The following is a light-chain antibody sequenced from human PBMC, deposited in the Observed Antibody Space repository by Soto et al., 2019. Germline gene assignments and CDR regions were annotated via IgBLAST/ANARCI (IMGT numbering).Light chain of an antibody. J-gene: IGLJ2*01. CDR1: TSNIGSQT. CDR3: ASWDDSLNGPV. Sequence: QSVLTQPPSASGTPGQRVSIACAGSTSNIGSQTVNWYQRLPGTAPKLLIYIDNQRPSGVPDRFSGSKSGTSASLAISGLQSEDEADYFCASWDDSLNGPVFGGGTKLTVL. V-gene: IGLV1-44*01. CDR2: IDN.